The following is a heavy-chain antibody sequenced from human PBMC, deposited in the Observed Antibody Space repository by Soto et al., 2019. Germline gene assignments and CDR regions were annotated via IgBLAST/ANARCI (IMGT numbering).Heavy chain of an antibody. CDR1: GGSFHGYS. J-gene: IGHJ4*02. V-gene: IGHV4-34*01. CDR3: ARALLGFSYGYGGYFDP. D-gene: IGHD3-16*01. CDR2: ISYHGST. Sequence: SETLSLTCNVSGGSFHGYSWSWFRQTSGKGLEWIGDISYHGSTSYSPSLKSRLLISLDTSNNQFSLKVASVTPADTAVYYCARALLGFSYGYGGYFDPWGPGTLVTVSS.